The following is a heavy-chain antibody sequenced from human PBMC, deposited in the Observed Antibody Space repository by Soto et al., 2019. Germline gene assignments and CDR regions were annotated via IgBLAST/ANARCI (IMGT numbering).Heavy chain of an antibody. D-gene: IGHD5-18*01. J-gene: IGHJ4*02. CDR2: IKQDGSET. CDR3: TTSEDTAMVADFDY. CDR1: GFTFSTYW. Sequence: GGSLRLSCAGSGFTFSTYWMSWVRQGPGKGLEWVANIKQDGSETDYAAPVKGRFTISRDDSKNTLYLQMNSLKTEDTAVYYCTTSEDTAMVADFDYWGQGTLVTISS. V-gene: IGHV3-15*01.